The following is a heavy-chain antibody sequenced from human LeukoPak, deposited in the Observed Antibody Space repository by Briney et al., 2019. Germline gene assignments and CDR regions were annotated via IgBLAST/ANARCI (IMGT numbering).Heavy chain of an antibody. CDR3: ARIPTGTYRFDP. Sequence: SVKASCKASGGTFSSYAISWVRQAPGQGLGWMGGIIPIFGTANYAQKFQGRVTITADESTSTAYMELSSLRSEDTAVYYCARIPTGTYRFDPWGQGTLVTVSS. CDR1: GGTFSSYA. CDR2: IIPIFGTA. V-gene: IGHV1-69*13. J-gene: IGHJ5*02. D-gene: IGHD1-1*01.